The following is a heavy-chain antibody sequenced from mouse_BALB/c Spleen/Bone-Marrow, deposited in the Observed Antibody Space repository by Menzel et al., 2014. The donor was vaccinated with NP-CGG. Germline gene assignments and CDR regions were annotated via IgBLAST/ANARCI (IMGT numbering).Heavy chain of an antibody. D-gene: IGHD1-3*01. CDR2: IRNKANGYTT. CDR1: GFTFTDYY. J-gene: IGHJ2*01. CDR3: ARDKVSVFFDY. Sequence: EVQLVESGGGLVQPGGSLRLSCATSGFTFTDYYMNWVRQPPGKALEWLGFIRNKANGYTTEYSASVKGRFTISRDNSQSILYLQMNTLRAEDSATYYCARDKVSVFFDYWGQGTTLTVSS. V-gene: IGHV7-3*02.